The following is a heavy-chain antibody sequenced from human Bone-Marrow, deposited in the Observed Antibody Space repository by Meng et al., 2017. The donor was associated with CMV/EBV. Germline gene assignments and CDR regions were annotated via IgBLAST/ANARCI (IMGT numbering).Heavy chain of an antibody. V-gene: IGHV3-74*01. J-gene: IGHJ2*01. CDR2: INSDGSAT. Sequence: GESLKISCAASGFTFSSYWMHWVRQAPGKRLVWVSRINSDGSATSYADSVKGRFTISRDNAKNTLYLQMNSLRVEDTAVYYCARYCSSTSCLSLFDLWGRGTLVTVSS. CDR3: ARYCSSTSCLSLFDL. D-gene: IGHD2-2*01. CDR1: GFTFSSYW.